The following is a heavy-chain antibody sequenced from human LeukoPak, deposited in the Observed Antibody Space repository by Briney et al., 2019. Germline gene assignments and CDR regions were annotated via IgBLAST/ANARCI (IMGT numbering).Heavy chain of an antibody. CDR3: ARDRIDYGDYNFDY. D-gene: IGHD4-17*01. CDR1: GYTFTSYG. CDR2: ISAYNGNT. V-gene: IGHV1-18*01. J-gene: IGHJ4*02. Sequence: ASVKVSCKASGYTFTSYGISWVRQAPGQGLEWMGWISAYNGNTNYAQKFQGRVTMTRDTSISTAYMELSRLRSDDTAVYYCARDRIDYGDYNFDYWGQGTLVTVSS.